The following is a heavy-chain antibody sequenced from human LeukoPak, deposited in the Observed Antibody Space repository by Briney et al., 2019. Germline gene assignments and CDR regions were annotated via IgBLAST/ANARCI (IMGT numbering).Heavy chain of an antibody. V-gene: IGHV4-34*01. CDR2: INHSGST. Sequence: PSETLSLTCAVYGGSFSGYYWSWIRQPPGKGLEWIGEINHSGSTNYNPSLKSRVTISVDTSKNQFSLKLSSVTAADTAVYYCAVGPRGWFDPGGQGTLVTVSS. CDR3: AVGPRGWFDP. CDR1: GGSFSGYY. D-gene: IGHD2-2*01. J-gene: IGHJ5*02.